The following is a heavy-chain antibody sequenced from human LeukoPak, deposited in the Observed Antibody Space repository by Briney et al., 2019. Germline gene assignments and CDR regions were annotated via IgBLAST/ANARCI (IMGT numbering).Heavy chain of an antibody. V-gene: IGHV4-34*01. CDR2: INHSGST. CDR3: ARGSGAQKIDY. CDR1: GGSFSGYY. Sequence: PSETLSLTCAVYGGSFSGYYWSWIRQPPGKGLEWIGEINHSGSTNYNPSLKSQVTISVDTSKNQFSLKLSSVTAADTAVYYCARGSGAQKIDYWGQGTLVTVSS. D-gene: IGHD3-10*01. J-gene: IGHJ4*02.